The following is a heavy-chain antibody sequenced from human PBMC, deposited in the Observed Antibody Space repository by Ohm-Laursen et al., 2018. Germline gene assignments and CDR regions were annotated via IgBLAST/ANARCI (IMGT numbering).Heavy chain of an antibody. Sequence: SCAASGFTFSSYAMSWVRQAPGQGLEWMGGIIPIFGTANYAQKFQGRVTITADESTSTAYMELSSLRSEDTAVYYCARVLAYDSSGYYYSYFDYWGQGTLVTVSS. D-gene: IGHD3-22*01. CDR2: IIPIFGTA. V-gene: IGHV1-69*01. J-gene: IGHJ4*02. CDR1: GFTFSSYA. CDR3: ARVLAYDSSGYYYSYFDY.